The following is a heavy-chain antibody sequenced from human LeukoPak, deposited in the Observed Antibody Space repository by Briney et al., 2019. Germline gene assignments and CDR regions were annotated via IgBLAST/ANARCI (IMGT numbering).Heavy chain of an antibody. D-gene: IGHD1-1*01. CDR1: GFTFSSYS. Sequence: GGSLRLSCAASGFTFSSYSMNWVRQAPGKGLEWVLSISSSSSYIYYADSVKGRFTISRDNAKNSLYLQMNSLRAEDTAVYYCARPITTTGYGMDVWGQGTTVTVSS. CDR2: ISSSSSYI. CDR3: ARPITTTGYGMDV. V-gene: IGHV3-21*01. J-gene: IGHJ6*02.